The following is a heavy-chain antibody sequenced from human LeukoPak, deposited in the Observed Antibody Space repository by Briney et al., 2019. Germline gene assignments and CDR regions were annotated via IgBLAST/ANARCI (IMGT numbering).Heavy chain of an antibody. CDR1: GYTFTSYA. CDR3: ARGGVQLWFKHTELCDY. J-gene: IGHJ4*02. Sequence: ASVKVSCKASGYTFTSYAMNWVRQAPGQGLEWMGWINTNTGNPTYAQGFTGRFVFSLDTSVSTAYLQISSLKAEDTAVYYCARGGVQLWFKHTELCDYWGQGTLVTVSS. CDR2: INTNTGNP. D-gene: IGHD5-18*01. V-gene: IGHV7-4-1*02.